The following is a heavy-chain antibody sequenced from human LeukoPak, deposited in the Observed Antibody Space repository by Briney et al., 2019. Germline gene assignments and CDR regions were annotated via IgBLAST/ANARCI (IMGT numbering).Heavy chain of an antibody. J-gene: IGHJ4*02. CDR1: GGSISSYY. Sequence: SETLSLTCTVSGGSISSYYWSRIRQPPGKGLEWIGYIHYSGSTNYNPSLKSRVTISVDTSKNQFSLKLSSVTAADTAVYYCARESIAAAGPFDYWGQGTLVTVSS. V-gene: IGHV4-59*01. CDR2: IHYSGST. CDR3: ARESIAAAGPFDY. D-gene: IGHD6-13*01.